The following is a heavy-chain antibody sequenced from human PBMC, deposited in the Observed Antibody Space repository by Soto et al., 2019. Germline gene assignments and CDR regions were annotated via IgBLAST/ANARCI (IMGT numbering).Heavy chain of an antibody. CDR1: GFTFSSYA. J-gene: IGHJ5*02. Sequence: GGSLRLSCAASGFTFSSYAMHWVRQAPGKGLEWEAVISYDGSNKYYADSVKGRFTISRDNSKNTLYLQMNSLRAEDTAVYYCARNSMRQYYYDSSGYINNWFDPWGQGTLVTVSS. CDR2: ISYDGSNK. D-gene: IGHD3-22*01. CDR3: ARNSMRQYYYDSSGYINNWFDP. V-gene: IGHV3-30-3*01.